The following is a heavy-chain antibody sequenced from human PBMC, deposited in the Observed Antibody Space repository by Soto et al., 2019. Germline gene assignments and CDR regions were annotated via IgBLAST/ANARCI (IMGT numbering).Heavy chain of an antibody. D-gene: IGHD3-3*01. CDR1: GFTFSSYS. J-gene: IGHJ6*02. CDR3: ARDHPFFYDFWSGYYYDYCMDF. CDR2: ISSSSSYI. Sequence: EVQLVESGGGLVKPGGSLRLSCAASGFTFSSYSMNWVRQAPGKGLEWVSSISSSSSYIYYADSVKGRFTISRDNAKNSLYLQMNSLRAEDTAVYYCARDHPFFYDFWSGYYYDYCMDFWGQGTTVTVSS. V-gene: IGHV3-21*01.